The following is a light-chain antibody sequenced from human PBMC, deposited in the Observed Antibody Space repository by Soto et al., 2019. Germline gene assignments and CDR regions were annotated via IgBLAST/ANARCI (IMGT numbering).Light chain of an antibody. J-gene: IGKJ2*01. CDR2: DAS. CDR1: QSISHW. V-gene: IGKV1-5*01. Sequence: DIQMTQSPSTLSAFVGDTVTITCQASQSISHWLAWYQQRPGRAPKLLIYDASSLESGVPSRFSGSGSGTEFTLTISSLQPDDFATYYCQQYSAYPYTFGQGTKVDIK. CDR3: QQYSAYPYT.